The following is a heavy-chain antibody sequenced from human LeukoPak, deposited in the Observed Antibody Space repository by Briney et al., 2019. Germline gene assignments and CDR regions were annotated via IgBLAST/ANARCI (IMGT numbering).Heavy chain of an antibody. D-gene: IGHD3-22*01. CDR3: ARLRGYYYASSGYLADAFDI. V-gene: IGHV4-59*08. Sequence: SETLSLTCTVSGGSISSYYWSWIRQPPGKGLEWIGYIYYSGSTNYNPSLKSRVTISVDTSRNQFSLKLSSVTAADTAVYYCARLRGYYYASSGYLADAFDIWGQGTMVTVSS. CDR2: IYYSGST. CDR1: GGSISSYY. J-gene: IGHJ3*02.